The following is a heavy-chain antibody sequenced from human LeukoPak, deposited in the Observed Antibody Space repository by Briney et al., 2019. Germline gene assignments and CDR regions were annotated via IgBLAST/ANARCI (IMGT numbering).Heavy chain of an antibody. V-gene: IGHV1-46*01. D-gene: IGHD3-10*01. CDR1: GYTFTSNY. CDR2: ISPSGGST. J-gene: IGHJ5*02. CDR3: ARANMVRGVGSFFDRNWFDP. Sequence: ASVKVSCKAFGYTFTSNYMHWVRQAPGQGPEWMGVISPSGGSTTYAQKFQGRVTLTRDMSTSTDYLELSSLRPDDTAVYYCARANMVRGVGSFFDRNWFDPWGQGTLVTVSS.